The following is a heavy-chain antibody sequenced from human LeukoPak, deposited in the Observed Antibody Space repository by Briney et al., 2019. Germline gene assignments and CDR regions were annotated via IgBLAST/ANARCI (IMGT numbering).Heavy chain of an antibody. V-gene: IGHV3-21*01. Sequence: GGSLRLSCAASGFTFSSYSMNWVRQAPGKGLEWVSSISSSSSYIYYADSVKGRFTISRDNAKNSLFLQMNSLRAEDTAVYYCASGKVVPAANYFYYYYYGMDVWGQGTTVTVSS. CDR3: ASGKVVPAANYFYYYYYGMDV. J-gene: IGHJ6*02. CDR2: ISSSSSYI. CDR1: GFTFSSYS. D-gene: IGHD2-2*01.